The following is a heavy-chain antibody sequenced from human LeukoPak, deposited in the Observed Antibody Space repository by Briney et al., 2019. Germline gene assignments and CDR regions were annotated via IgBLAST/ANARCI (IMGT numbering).Heavy chain of an antibody. V-gene: IGHV3-30*03. D-gene: IGHD4-17*01. CDR3: ARDLPGDYTAY. J-gene: IGHJ4*02. Sequence: PGKSLRLSCAVSGFALRTFGMHWVRQAPGKGLEWVAYISYDGGFKYYADSVKGRFTISRDNSKNTLYLQMDSLISEDSAVYYCARDLPGDYTAYWGQGTLVTVSS. CDR1: GFALRTFG. CDR2: ISYDGGFK.